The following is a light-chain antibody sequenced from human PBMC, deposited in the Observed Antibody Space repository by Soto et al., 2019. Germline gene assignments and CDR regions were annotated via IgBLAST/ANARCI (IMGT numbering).Light chain of an antibody. CDR3: CSYAGSSTFSYV. CDR2: DVS. J-gene: IGLJ1*01. Sequence: LTQPASVSGSPGQSITISCTGTSSDVGGYNYVSWYQHHPGKAPKLMIFDVSNRPSGVSNRFSGSKSGNTASLTISGLQAEDEADYCCCSYAGSSTFSYVFGTGTKVTVL. V-gene: IGLV2-14*03. CDR1: SSDVGGYNY.